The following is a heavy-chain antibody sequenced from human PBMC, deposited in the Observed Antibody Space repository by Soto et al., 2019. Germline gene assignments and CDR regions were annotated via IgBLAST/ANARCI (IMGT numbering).Heavy chain of an antibody. D-gene: IGHD4-17*01. CDR1: GFTFTTFG. J-gene: IGHJ6*02. V-gene: IGHV3-30*18. CDR2: ISHDGHNT. CDR3: AKDLQAYGDYNYYYYGMDV. Sequence: QVQLVESGGGVVQPGGSLRLSCPPSGFTFTTFGIHGVRQAPGKGLDGVALISHDGHNTYSSDSVKGRYTISRDNYKNTLSLPMNSLRAEDTAVYYCAKDLQAYGDYNYYYYGMDVWGQGPTVSVSS.